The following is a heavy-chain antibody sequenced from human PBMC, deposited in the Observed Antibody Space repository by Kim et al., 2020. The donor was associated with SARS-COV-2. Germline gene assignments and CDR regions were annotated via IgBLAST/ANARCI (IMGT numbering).Heavy chain of an antibody. CDR2: ISSDGSTA. CDR3: AGGVQYGYSYTLGH. Sequence: GGSLRLSCAASGFTFRTYWMHWVRQVPGKGLAWVSRISSDGSTATYADSVKGRFTISRDNAKNTLYLEMNSLRDDDTALYFCAGGVQYGYSYTLGHWGLGTLVTVSS. CDR1: GFTFRTYW. D-gene: IGHD3-16*02. V-gene: IGHV3-74*03. J-gene: IGHJ4*02.